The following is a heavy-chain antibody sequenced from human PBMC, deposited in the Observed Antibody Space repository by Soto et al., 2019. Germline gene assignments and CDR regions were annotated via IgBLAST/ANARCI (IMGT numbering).Heavy chain of an antibody. J-gene: IGHJ6*02. CDR1: GGSFSGYY. CDR2: INHSGST. V-gene: IGHV4-34*01. Sequence: SETLSLTCAVCGGSFSGYYWSWIRQPPGKGLEWIGEINHSGSTNYNPSLKSRVTISVDTSKNQFSLKLSSVTAADTAVYYCARVNGYDILTGSYYYYGMDVWGQGTTVTVSS. D-gene: IGHD3-9*01. CDR3: ARVNGYDILTGSYYYYGMDV.